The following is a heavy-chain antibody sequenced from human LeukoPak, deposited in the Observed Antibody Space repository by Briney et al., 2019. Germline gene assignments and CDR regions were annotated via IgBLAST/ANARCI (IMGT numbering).Heavy chain of an antibody. J-gene: IGHJ4*02. Sequence: KPSETLSLTCTVSGGSISSSSYYWGWIRQPPGKGLEWIGSIYYSGSTYYNPSLKSRVTISVDTSKNQFSLKLSSVTAADTAVYYCARHRSDAFIGWGATFDYWGQGTLVTVSS. V-gene: IGHV4-39*01. CDR2: IYYSGST. CDR1: GGSISSSSYY. D-gene: IGHD7-27*01. CDR3: ARHRSDAFIGWGATFDY.